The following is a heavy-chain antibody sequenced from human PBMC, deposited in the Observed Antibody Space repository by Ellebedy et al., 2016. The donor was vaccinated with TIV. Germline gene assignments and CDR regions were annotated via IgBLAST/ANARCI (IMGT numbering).Heavy chain of an antibody. J-gene: IGHJ6*02. CDR1: GFTFSSYW. V-gene: IGHV3-74*01. CDR2: INSDGSST. D-gene: IGHD4-17*01. CDR3: ARDDYGESGGMDV. Sequence: GESLKISCAASGFTFSSYWMHWVRQAPGKGLVWVSRINSDGSSTSYADSVKGRFTISRDNAKNSLYLQMNSLRAEDTAVYYCARDDYGESGGMDVWGQGTTVTVSS.